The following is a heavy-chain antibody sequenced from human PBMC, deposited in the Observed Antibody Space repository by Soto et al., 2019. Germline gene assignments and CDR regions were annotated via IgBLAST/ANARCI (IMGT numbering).Heavy chain of an antibody. CDR3: AKAMKQWLGSDAFDI. CDR1: GFTFDDYA. CDR2: ISWNSGSI. Sequence: VQLVESGGGLVQPGRSLRLSCAASGFTFDDYAMHWVRQAPGKGLEWVSGISWNSGSIGYADSVKGRFTISRDNAKNSLYLQMNSLRAEDTALYYCAKAMKQWLGSDAFDIWGQGTMVTVSS. J-gene: IGHJ3*02. D-gene: IGHD6-19*01. V-gene: IGHV3-9*01.